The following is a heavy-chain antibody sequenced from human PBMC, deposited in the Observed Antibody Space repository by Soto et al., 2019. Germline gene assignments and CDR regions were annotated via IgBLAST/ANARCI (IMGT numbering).Heavy chain of an antibody. CDR3: ARGGRYCSGGSCQTIDY. D-gene: IGHD2-15*01. J-gene: IGHJ4*02. CDR2: INHSGST. Sequence: SETLSLTCAVYGGSFSGYYWSWIRQPPGKGLEWIGEINHSGSTSYNPSLKSRVTISVDTSKNQFSLKLSSVTAADTAVYYCARGGRYCSGGSCQTIDYWGQGTLVTVSS. CDR1: GGSFSGYY. V-gene: IGHV4-34*01.